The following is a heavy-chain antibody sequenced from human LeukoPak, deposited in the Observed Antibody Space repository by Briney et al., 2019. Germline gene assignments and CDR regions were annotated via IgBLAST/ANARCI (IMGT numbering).Heavy chain of an antibody. CDR1: GFTFSSYA. CDR3: AKRKTEEYSRSTGAFDI. CDR2: ISGSGDTT. D-gene: IGHD6-6*01. Sequence: PGGSLRLSCAASGFTFSSYALSWVRQAPGKGLEWVSAISGSGDTTYYADSVKGRFTISRDNSKNTLYLQINSLRAEDTAVYYCAKRKTEEYSRSTGAFDIWGQGTMVTVS. J-gene: IGHJ3*02. V-gene: IGHV3-23*01.